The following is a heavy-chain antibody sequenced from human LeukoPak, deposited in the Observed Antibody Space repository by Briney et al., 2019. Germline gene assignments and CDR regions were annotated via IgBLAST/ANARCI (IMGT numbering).Heavy chain of an antibody. J-gene: IGHJ4*02. CDR2: INPNSGGT. D-gene: IGHD3-22*01. CDR1: GYTFTSYD. CDR3: ASWDSSGYPFDY. V-gene: IGHV1-2*02. Sequence: GASVKVSCKTSGYTFTSYDINWVRQATGQGLEWMGWINPNSGGTNYAQKFQGRVTMTRDTSISTAYMELSRLRSDDTAVYYCASWDSSGYPFDYWGQGTLVTVSS.